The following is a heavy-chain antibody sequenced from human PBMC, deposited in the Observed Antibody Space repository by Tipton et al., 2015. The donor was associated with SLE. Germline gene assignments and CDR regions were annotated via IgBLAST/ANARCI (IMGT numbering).Heavy chain of an antibody. J-gene: IGHJ6*03. V-gene: IGHV1-18*01. CDR2: ISGYNGNT. CDR3: ARGTTVTLYYFYMDV. D-gene: IGHD4-17*01. Sequence: QLVQSGAGVKKPGASVKVSCKAYGYTFSSYAITWVRQAPGQGLEWMGWISGYNGNTSYRQNLQDRVTMTTDTSTSTAYMEMRSLTSDDTAVYYCARGTTVTLYYFYMDVWGKGTSVTVSS. CDR1: GYTFSSYA.